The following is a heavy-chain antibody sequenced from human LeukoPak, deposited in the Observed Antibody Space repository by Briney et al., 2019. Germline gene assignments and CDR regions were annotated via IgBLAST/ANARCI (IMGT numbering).Heavy chain of an antibody. V-gene: IGHV4-39*01. CDR3: TRLKSTTWGGYYFGW. D-gene: IGHD3-16*01. CDR2: VYYSGKT. CDR1: GDSHSSFGHL. J-gene: IGHJ4*02. Sequence: SETLSLTCIVSGDSHSSFGHLWAWIRQPPGQGLEWIGSVYYSGKTYYNPSLKSRVTISVDTSTSQFSLKLNSVTVADTAVYYCTRLKSTTWGGYYFGWWSQGTLVTVSS.